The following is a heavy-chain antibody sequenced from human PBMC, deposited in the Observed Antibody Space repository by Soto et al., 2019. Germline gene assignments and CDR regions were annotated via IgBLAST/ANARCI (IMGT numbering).Heavy chain of an antibody. V-gene: IGHV1-24*01. Sequence: EASVKVSCKVSGYTLTELSMHWVRQAPGKGLEWMGGFDPEDGETIYAQKFQGRVTMTEDTSTGTAYMELSSLRSEDTAVYYCATRAVGDITMIVVVAGAFDIWGQGTMVTVSS. CDR3: ATRAVGDITMIVVVAGAFDI. CDR1: GYTLTELS. J-gene: IGHJ3*02. D-gene: IGHD3-22*01. CDR2: FDPEDGET.